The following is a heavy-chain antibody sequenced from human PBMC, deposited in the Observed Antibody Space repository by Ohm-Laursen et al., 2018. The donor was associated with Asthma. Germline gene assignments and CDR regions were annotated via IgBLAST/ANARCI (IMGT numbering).Heavy chain of an antibody. J-gene: IGHJ4*02. CDR2: IIGSGATT. CDR3: AKERSSSWPF. D-gene: IGHD6-13*01. Sequence: SLRLSCAASGFTFSNFAMSWVRQAPGKGLEWVSAIIGSGATTYFADSVEGQFTISRDNSKNTLYLQMNSLRAEDTAVYYCAKERSSSWPFWGQGTLVTVSS. V-gene: IGHV3-23*01. CDR1: GFTFSNFA.